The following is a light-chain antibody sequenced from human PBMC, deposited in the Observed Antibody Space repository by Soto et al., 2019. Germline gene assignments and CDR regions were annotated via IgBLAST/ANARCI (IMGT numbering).Light chain of an antibody. V-gene: IGKV3-20*01. CDR2: GAS. J-gene: IGKJ3*01. Sequence: DIVLTQSPGTLSLSPGERATLSCRASQTVSSNNLAWYQQKRGQAPRLLIYGASSRAAAIPDRFRGSGSGTDFTLIISSLAPEDFAVYYCQQYGSSPFTFGPGTAVDNK. CDR3: QQYGSSPFT. CDR1: QTVSSNN.